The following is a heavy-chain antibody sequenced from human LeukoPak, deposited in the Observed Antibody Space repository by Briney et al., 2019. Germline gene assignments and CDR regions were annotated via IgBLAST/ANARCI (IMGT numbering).Heavy chain of an antibody. CDR2: ISWNSGSI. D-gene: IGHD6-19*01. Sequence: GGSLRLSCAASGFTFDDYAMHWVRQAPGKGLEWVSGISWNSGSIGYADSVKGRFTISRDNAKNSLYLQMNSLGAEDTALYYCAKVFGRIAVAGNFDYWGQGTLVTVSS. V-gene: IGHV3-9*01. J-gene: IGHJ4*02. CDR1: GFTFDDYA. CDR3: AKVFGRIAVAGNFDY.